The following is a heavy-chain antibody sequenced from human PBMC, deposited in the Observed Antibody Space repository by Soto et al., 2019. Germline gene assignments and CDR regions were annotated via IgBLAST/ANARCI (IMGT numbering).Heavy chain of an antibody. CDR1: GFTFGSYG. V-gene: IGHV3-30*18. D-gene: IGHD2-2*01. J-gene: IGHJ6*02. CDR3: AKAGYCSSTSCHGNYYGMDV. CDR2: ISYDGSNK. Sequence: LRLSCAASGFTFGSYGMHWVRQAPGKGLEWVAVISYDGSNKYYADSVKGRFTISRDNSKNTLYLQMNSLRAEDTAVYYCAKAGYCSSTSCHGNYYGMDVWGQGTTVTVSS.